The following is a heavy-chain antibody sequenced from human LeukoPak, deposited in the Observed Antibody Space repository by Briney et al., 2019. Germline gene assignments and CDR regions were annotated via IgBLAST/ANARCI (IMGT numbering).Heavy chain of an antibody. CDR2: IGTAGEI. Sequence: GGSLRLSCAASGFTFRSYDMHWVRHATGKGREWVSGIGTAGEIYYPGSVKGRFTISRQNAKNSLYLQMNSLRAGDTAVYYCARAAYSSTWYSRYFDLWGRGTLVTVSS. J-gene: IGHJ2*01. CDR1: GFTFRSYD. D-gene: IGHD6-13*01. V-gene: IGHV3-13*01. CDR3: ARAAYSSTWYSRYFDL.